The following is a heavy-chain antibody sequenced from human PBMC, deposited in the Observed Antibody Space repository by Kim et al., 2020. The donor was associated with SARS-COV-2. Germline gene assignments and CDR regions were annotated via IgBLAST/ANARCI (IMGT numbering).Heavy chain of an antibody. CDR3: ARRGSGWTGERYYFDY. V-gene: IGHV5-51*01. CDR1: GYSFTSYW. J-gene: IGHJ4*02. Sequence: GESLKISCKGSGYSFTSYWIGWVRQMPGKGLEWMGIIYPGDSDTRYSPSFQGQVTISADKSISTAYLQWSSLKASDTAMYYCARRGSGWTGERYYFDYWGQGTLVTVSS. D-gene: IGHD6-19*01. CDR2: IYPGDSDT.